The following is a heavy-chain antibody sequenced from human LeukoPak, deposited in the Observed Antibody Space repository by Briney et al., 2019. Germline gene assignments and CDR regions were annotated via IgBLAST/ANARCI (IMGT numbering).Heavy chain of an antibody. J-gene: IGHJ4*02. D-gene: IGHD4-23*01. V-gene: IGHV3-11*01. Sequence: KAGGSLRLSCAASGFTFSDYYMSWIRQAPGKGLEWVSYISSSGSTIYYADSVKGRFTISRDNAKNSLYLQMNSLRAEDTAAYYCASELSVVTPLALIDYWGQGTLVTVSS. CDR2: ISSSGSTI. CDR3: ASELSVVTPLALIDY. CDR1: GFTFSDYY.